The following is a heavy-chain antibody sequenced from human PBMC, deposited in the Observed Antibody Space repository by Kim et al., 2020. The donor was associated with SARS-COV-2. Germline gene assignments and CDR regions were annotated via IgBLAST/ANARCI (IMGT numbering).Heavy chain of an antibody. CDR2: LFYGGST. J-gene: IGHJ5*02. CDR3: ARRENGFAVGWFDP. Sequence: SETLSLTCTVSGDSINSRTYYWDWIRQPPGKGLEWIGSLFYGGSTYYNPSLRSRAAISVDTSKNHFSLRLNSVTAAGTAVYYCARRENGFAVGWFDPWGQGSLVTVSS. D-gene: IGHD1-1*01. V-gene: IGHV4-39*02. CDR1: GDSINSRTYY.